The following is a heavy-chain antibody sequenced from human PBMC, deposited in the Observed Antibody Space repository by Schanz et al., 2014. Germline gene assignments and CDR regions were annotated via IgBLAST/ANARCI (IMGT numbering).Heavy chain of an antibody. CDR2: ISAYSGNS. CDR1: GYTLTGFG. Sequence: QVQLVQSGAEVKKPGASVKVSCKASGYTLTGFGVSWVRQAPGQGREWMGWISAYSGNSKYAQKLQGRVTMTTETSSNTAYMELRSLTSAATAVYYCARFNSGSPSPPYDYYGMXVWGQGTTVTVSS. V-gene: IGHV1-18*01. J-gene: IGHJ6*02. CDR3: ARFNSGSPSPPYDYYGMXV. D-gene: IGHD1-26*01.